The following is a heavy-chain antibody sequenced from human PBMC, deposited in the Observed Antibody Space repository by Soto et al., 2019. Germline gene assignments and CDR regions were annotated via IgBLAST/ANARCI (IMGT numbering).Heavy chain of an antibody. V-gene: IGHV1-18*01. CDR1: GYAFTTYG. J-gene: IGHJ4*02. Sequence: QVHLVQSGAEVKKPGASVKVSCQGSGYAFTTYGITWVRQAPGQGLEWMGWISAHNGNTNYAQKLQGRVTVTRDTSPSTAYMGLRSLRYDDRAVYYCARGRYGDYWGQGALVTVSS. CDR2: ISAHNGNT. CDR3: ARGRYGDY. D-gene: IGHD1-1*01.